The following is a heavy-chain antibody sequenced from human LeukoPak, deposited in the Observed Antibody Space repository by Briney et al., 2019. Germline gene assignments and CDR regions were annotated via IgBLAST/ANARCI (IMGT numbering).Heavy chain of an antibody. Sequence: GRSLRLSCAASGFTFDDYAMHWVRQAPGKGLEWVSGISWNSGSIGYADSVKGRFTISRDNSKNTLYLQMNSLRAEDTAVYYCAKRRSRGATDYWGQGTLVTVSS. D-gene: IGHD1-26*01. J-gene: IGHJ4*02. CDR3: AKRRSRGATDY. CDR1: GFTFDDYA. V-gene: IGHV3-9*01. CDR2: ISWNSGSI.